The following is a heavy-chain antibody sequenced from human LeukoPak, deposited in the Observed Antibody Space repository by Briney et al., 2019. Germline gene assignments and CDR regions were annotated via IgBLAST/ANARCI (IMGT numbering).Heavy chain of an antibody. Sequence: PGGSLRLSCAASGFTFSSYWMHWVRQAPGKGLEWVAVIWYDGSNKYYADSVKGRFTISRDNSKNTLYLQMNSLRAEDTAVYYCASEKYYDILTGYYAPLDVWGQGTTVTVSS. CDR2: IWYDGSNK. D-gene: IGHD3-9*01. V-gene: IGHV3-33*08. CDR3: ASEKYYDILTGYYAPLDV. CDR1: GFTFSSYW. J-gene: IGHJ6*02.